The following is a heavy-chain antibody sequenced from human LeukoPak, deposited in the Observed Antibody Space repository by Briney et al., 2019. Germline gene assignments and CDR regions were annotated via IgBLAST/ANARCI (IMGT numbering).Heavy chain of an antibody. V-gene: IGHV4-30-4*08. CDR1: GGSISSGDYY. CDR3: ARVQAPGYCTNGVCFYWYFDL. J-gene: IGHJ2*01. CDR2: IYYSGST. D-gene: IGHD2-8*01. Sequence: SQTLSLTCTVSGGSISSGDYYWSWIRQPPGKGLEWIGCIYYSGSTYYNPSLKSRVTISVDTSKNQFSLKLSPVIAADTAVYYCARVQAPGYCTNGVCFYWYFDLWAVAPWSLSPQ.